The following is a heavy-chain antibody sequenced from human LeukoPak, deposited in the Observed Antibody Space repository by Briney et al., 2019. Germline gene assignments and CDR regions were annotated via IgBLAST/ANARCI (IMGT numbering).Heavy chain of an antibody. V-gene: IGHV3-21*01. CDR1: GFTFSSYS. CDR3: ARDGYYDSSNDFDY. D-gene: IGHD3-22*01. J-gene: IGHJ4*02. CDR2: ISSSGNYI. Sequence: GGSLRLSCAASGFTFSSYSMNWVRQAPGKGLEWVSSISSSGNYIYYADSVKGRFTISRDNAKNSLYLQTNSLRAEDTAVYYCARDGYYDSSNDFDYWGQGTLVTVSS.